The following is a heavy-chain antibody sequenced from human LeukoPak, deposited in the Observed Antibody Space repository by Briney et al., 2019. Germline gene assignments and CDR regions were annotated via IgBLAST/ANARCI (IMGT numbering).Heavy chain of an antibody. V-gene: IGHV3-23*01. CDR3: AKPGSCGGGSCYYFDS. Sequence: QPGGSLRLSCAASGFTFSSYAMSWVRQAPGKGLEWVSAISGVTGTTVYAVSVKGRFTISRDNSKNTLYLQMNSLRDEDTAVYYCAKPGSCGGGSCYYFDSWGQGTLVTVSS. D-gene: IGHD2-15*01. CDR1: GFTFSSYA. J-gene: IGHJ4*02. CDR2: ISGVTGTT.